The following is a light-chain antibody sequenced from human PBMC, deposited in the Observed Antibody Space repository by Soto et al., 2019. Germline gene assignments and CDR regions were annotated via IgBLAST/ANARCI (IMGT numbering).Light chain of an antibody. J-gene: IGLJ1*01. V-gene: IGLV2-8*01. CDR1: SSDVGGYNY. Sequence: QSVLTQPPSASGSPGQSVTISCTGTSSDVGGYNYVSWYQQHPGKAPKLMIYAVNKRPSGVPDRFSGSKSGNTASLTVSGLQAEDEADYYCSSYAAGSNFPYVFGIGTKLTVL. CDR3: SSYAAGSNFPYV. CDR2: AVN.